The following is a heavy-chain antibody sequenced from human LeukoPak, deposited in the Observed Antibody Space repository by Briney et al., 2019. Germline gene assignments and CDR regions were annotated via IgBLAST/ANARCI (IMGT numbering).Heavy chain of an antibody. CDR3: ARGPYSSTTLVTPYYFNGLDV. D-gene: IGHD5-18*01. J-gene: IGHJ6*02. CDR1: GDSVSINSAA. V-gene: IGHV6-1*01. Sequence: SQTLSLTFVISGDSVSINSAAWNWVRQSPSRGLEWLGRAYYKSKWYNDYTVSMKSRITFRPDTSRNQVSLQLNSVTPEDTAVYYCARGPYSSTTLVTPYYFNGLDVWGQGTTVTVSS. CDR2: AYYKSKWYN.